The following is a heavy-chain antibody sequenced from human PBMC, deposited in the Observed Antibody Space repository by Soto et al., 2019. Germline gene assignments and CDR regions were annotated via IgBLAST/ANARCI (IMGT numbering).Heavy chain of an antibody. D-gene: IGHD2-15*01. CDR1: GGSISSGGFS. J-gene: IGHJ6*02. CDR3: ARALYCSGGSCSPLRGMDV. Sequence: SETLSLTCAVSGGSISSGGFSWTWIRQPPGKGLEWIGYIYQSGSAYYNPSLKSRVTISVDTSKNQFSLKLISVTAADTAVYYCARALYCSGGSCSPLRGMDVWGQGTTVTVSS. V-gene: IGHV4-30-2*01. CDR2: IYQSGSA.